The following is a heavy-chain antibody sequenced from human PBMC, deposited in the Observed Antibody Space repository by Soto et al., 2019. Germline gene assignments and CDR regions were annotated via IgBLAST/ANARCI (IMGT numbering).Heavy chain of an antibody. J-gene: IGHJ4*02. D-gene: IGHD2-2*01. CDR3: AGGWYQLRWCDY. Sequence: QVQLQESGPGRVKPSQTLSLTCTVSGGSISSGGYYWSWIRQHPGKGLEWIGYIYYSGSTYYNPFIKTRVTIPVKTSNNQFSAKVSSVTAAVAAVYYCAGGWYQLRWCDYWGQGTPVTVSA. CDR1: GGSISSGGYY. V-gene: IGHV4-31*03. CDR2: IYYSGST.